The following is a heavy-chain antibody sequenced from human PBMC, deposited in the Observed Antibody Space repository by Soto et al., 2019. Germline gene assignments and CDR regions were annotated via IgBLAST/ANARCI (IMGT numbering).Heavy chain of an antibody. CDR3: ARAVGYCSGGSCHGLDY. CDR2: IYHSGAT. Sequence: QVQLQGSGPGLVRPSGTLALTCAVSGGSISSSNWWNWVRQPPGKGLEWIGEIYHSGATNYNPSLNSRVTISVDKSKTQFSLKLSSVTAAETAVYYCARAVGYCSGGSCHGLDYWGQGTLVTVSS. J-gene: IGHJ4*02. V-gene: IGHV4-4*02. CDR1: GGSISSSNW. D-gene: IGHD2-15*01.